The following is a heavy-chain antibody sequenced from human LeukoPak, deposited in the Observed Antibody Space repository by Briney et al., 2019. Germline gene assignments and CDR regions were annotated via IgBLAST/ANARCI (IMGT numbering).Heavy chain of an antibody. J-gene: IGHJ6*04. Sequence: RGGLRLSCAASVDSFRIYSTNWGCHGPRERLGWGSSISSTNSYIYYADSVKGRFTISRDNAKNALYLQMNSLRAEDTAVYYCARDRPSSPIVVVPAAIYYYYGMDVWGKGTTVTVSS. CDR3: ARDRPSSPIVVVPAAIYYYYGMDV. V-gene: IGHV3-21*01. CDR1: VDSFRIYS. D-gene: IGHD2-2*01. CDR2: ISSTNSYI.